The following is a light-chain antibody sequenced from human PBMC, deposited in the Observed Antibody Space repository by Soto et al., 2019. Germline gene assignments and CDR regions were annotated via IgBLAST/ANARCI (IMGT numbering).Light chain of an antibody. CDR3: SASTRRSMVML. CDR1: SSDVGAYDY. J-gene: IGLJ3*02. Sequence: QSVLTQPASVSGSPGQSITISCTGTSSDVGAYDYVSWYQQYPGKAPKLMIYDVSHRPSGVSNRFSGSKSGSPASLTISGLQAVDEADYYCSASTRRSMVMLFGGGTQLTVL. CDR2: DVS. V-gene: IGLV2-14*01.